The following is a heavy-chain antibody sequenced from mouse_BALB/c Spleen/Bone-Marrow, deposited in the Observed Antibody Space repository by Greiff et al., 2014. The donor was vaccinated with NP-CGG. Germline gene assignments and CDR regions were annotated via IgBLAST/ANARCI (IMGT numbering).Heavy chain of an antibody. CDR2: IAPGSGST. Sequence: DLVKPGASVKLSCEASGYTFTNYWINWIKQRPGQGLEWIGRIAPGSGSTYYNEMFNGKTTLTVDTSSSTAYIQLSSLSSEDSDVYFRARERYGYDGWYFDVWGAGTTVTVSS. D-gene: IGHD2-2*01. CDR1: GYTFTNYW. CDR3: ARERYGYDGWYFDV. J-gene: IGHJ1*01. V-gene: IGHV1S41*01.